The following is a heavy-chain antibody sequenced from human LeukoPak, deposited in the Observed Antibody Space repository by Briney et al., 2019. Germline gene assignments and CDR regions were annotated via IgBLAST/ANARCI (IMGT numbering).Heavy chain of an antibody. Sequence: WASVKVSCKASGYTFTSYDINWVRQATGQGLEWMGWMNPNSGNAGYAQKFQGRVTITRNTSISTAYMELSSLRSEDTAVYYCARVGGYSYSDYRGQGTLVTVSS. J-gene: IGHJ4*02. CDR3: ARVGGYSYSDY. CDR2: MNPNSGNA. D-gene: IGHD5-18*01. V-gene: IGHV1-8*03. CDR1: GYTFTSYD.